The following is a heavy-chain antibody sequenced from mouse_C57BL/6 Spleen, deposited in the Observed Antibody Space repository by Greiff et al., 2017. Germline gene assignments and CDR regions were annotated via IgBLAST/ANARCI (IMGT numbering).Heavy chain of an antibody. D-gene: IGHD1-1*01. CDR2: INPNNGGT. CDR3: ARGYYGSFAY. V-gene: IGHV1-26*01. CDR1: GYTFTDYY. J-gene: IGHJ3*01. Sequence: EVQLQQSGPELVKPGASVKISCKASGYTFTDYYMNWVKQSHGKSLEWIGDINPNNGGTSYNQKFKGKATLTVDKSSSTAYRELRSLTSEDSAVYYCARGYYGSFAYWGQGTLVTVSA.